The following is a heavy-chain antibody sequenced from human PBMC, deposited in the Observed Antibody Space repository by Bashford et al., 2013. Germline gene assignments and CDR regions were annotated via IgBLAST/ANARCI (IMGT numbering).Heavy chain of an antibody. CDR2: ISAYNRNT. J-gene: IGHJ4*02. CDR1: GFIFINYG. Sequence: PSVKVACKATGFIFINYGFQLGADRPPDKGLEWMGWISAYNRNTLYAQKFQGQSHLDRQTHPTNTAYMELSSLSYDDTAVYYCARDRDHGDAADYWAQGTPGHPVSS. V-gene: IGHV1-18*04. D-gene: IGHD4-17*01. CDR3: ARDRDHGDAADY.